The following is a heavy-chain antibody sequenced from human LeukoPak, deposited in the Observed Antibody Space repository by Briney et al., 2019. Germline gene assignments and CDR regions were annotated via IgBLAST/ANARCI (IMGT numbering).Heavy chain of an antibody. D-gene: IGHD2-15*01. CDR3: ASPGLAMVAARRFDY. V-gene: IGHV4-59*08. J-gene: IGHJ4*02. Sequence: SETLSLTCTVSGGSISSYYWSWIRQPPGKGLEWIGYIYYSGSTNYNPSLKRRVTISVDTSKNQFSLKLSSVTAADTAVYYCASPGLAMVAARRFDYWGQGTLVTVSS. CDR2: IYYSGST. CDR1: GGSISSYY.